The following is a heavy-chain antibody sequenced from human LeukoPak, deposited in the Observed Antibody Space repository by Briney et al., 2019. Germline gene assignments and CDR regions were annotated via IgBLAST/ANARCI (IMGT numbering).Heavy chain of an antibody. CDR1: GGSISSYY. CDR3: ARGTRCSSTSCYTRFFAFDI. D-gene: IGHD2-2*02. Sequence: SETLSLTCTVSGGSISSYYWSWIRQPPGKGLEWIGYIYYSGSTKHNPSLKSRVTISVDTSKNQFSLKLSSVTAADTAVYYCARGTRCSSTSCYTRFFAFDIWGQGTMVTVSS. V-gene: IGHV4-59*08. CDR2: IYYSGST. J-gene: IGHJ3*02.